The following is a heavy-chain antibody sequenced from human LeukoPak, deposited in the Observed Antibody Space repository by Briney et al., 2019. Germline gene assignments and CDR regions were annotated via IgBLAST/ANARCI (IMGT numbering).Heavy chain of an antibody. V-gene: IGHV4-39*07. CDR1: GGSISSSSYY. J-gene: IGHJ5*02. CDR2: IYYSGST. Sequence: SETLSPTCTVSGGSISSSSYYWGWIRQPPGKGLEWIGSIYYSGSTYYNPSLKSRVTISVDTSKNQFSLKFNSVTAADTAVYYCAGGEWNAFDPWGQGTLVIVSS. D-gene: IGHD1-1*01. CDR3: AGGEWNAFDP.